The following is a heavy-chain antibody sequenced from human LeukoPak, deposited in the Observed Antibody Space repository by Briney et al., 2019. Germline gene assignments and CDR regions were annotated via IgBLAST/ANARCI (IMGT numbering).Heavy chain of an antibody. Sequence: SETLSLTCTVSGGSISNYYWSWIRQPAGKGLEWIGRIYAGGTASYNPSLKSRVTISVDTSKNQFSLKLSSVTAADTAVYYCARGGSSWYPWGQGTLVTVSS. CDR2: IYAGGTA. CDR3: ARGGSSWYP. J-gene: IGHJ5*02. V-gene: IGHV4-4*07. D-gene: IGHD6-13*01. CDR1: GGSISNYY.